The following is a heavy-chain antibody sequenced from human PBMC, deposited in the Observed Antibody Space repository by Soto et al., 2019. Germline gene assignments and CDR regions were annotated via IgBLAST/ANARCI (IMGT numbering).Heavy chain of an antibody. CDR2: ISAAGDP. J-gene: IGHJ6*02. CDR3: ARNARDFYGLDV. D-gene: IGHD2-2*01. Sequence: EVQLVESGGGLVQPGGSLRLSCEASGFTFRNYDMHWVRQGTGKGLEWVSGISAAGDPDYADSVEGRFTISRENAQNSFFLQINSLRGGDTAVYYCARNARDFYGLDVWGQGTTVIVSS. CDR1: GFTFRNYD. V-gene: IGHV3-13*05.